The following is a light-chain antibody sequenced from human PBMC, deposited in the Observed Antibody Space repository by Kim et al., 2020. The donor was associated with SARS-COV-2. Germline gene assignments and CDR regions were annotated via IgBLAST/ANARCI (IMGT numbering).Light chain of an antibody. CDR1: SSNLGSNI. V-gene: IGLV1-44*01. J-gene: IGLJ2*01. CDR2: NNN. Sequence: RCTIARTRRSSNLGSNIVNWYHPLPEPAPKLLIYNNNQRPSGVPYRFSGSKSGTSASLAISGLQSDDEADYYCATWDDGLNGVVFGGGTQLTVL. CDR3: ATWDDGLNGVV.